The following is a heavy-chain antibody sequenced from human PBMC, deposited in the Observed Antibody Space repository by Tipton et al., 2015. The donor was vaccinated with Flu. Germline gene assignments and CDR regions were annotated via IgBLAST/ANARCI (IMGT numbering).Heavy chain of an antibody. J-gene: IGHJ4*02. CDR1: GFTLSSYA. CDR3: ARGLAWRITMIVVNDCFDY. Sequence: SLRLSCAASGFTLSSYAMHWVRQAPGKGLEWVAVISYDGSNKYYADSVKGRFTISRDNSKNTLYLQMNSLRAEDTAVYYCARGLAWRITMIVVNDCFDYWGQGTLVTVSS. V-gene: IGHV3-30*04. D-gene: IGHD3-22*01. CDR2: ISYDGSNK.